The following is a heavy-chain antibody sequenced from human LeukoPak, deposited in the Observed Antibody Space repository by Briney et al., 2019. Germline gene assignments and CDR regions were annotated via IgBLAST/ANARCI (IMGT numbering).Heavy chain of an antibody. Sequence: ASVKVSCKASGYTFTGYYMHWARQAPGQGLEWMGWINPNSGGTNYAQKFQGRVTMTRDTSISTAYMELSRLRSDDTAVYYCARVGYYDSSGYYQLLPYFDYWGQGTLVTVSS. V-gene: IGHV1-2*02. J-gene: IGHJ4*02. CDR1: GYTFTGYY. D-gene: IGHD3-22*01. CDR3: ARVGYYDSSGYYQLLPYFDY. CDR2: INPNSGGT.